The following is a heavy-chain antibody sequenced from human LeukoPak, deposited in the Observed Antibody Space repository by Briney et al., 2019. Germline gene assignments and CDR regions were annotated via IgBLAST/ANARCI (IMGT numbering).Heavy chain of an antibody. CDR1: GFTFSSYS. Sequence: PGGSLRLSCAASGFTFSSYSMNWVRQAPGEGLELVSSISSCSSYIYYADSERGRFTISRDNAKNSLYLQMNSLRAEDTAVYYCARDQADTAMVPSWFDPWGQGTLVTVSS. D-gene: IGHD5-18*01. J-gene: IGHJ5*02. CDR2: ISSCSSYI. V-gene: IGHV3-21*01. CDR3: ARDQADTAMVPSWFDP.